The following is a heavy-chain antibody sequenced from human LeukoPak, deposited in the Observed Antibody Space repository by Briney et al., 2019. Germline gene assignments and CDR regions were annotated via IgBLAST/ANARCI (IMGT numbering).Heavy chain of an antibody. CDR1: GFTFSSYA. V-gene: IGHV3-30*04. J-gene: IGHJ4*02. Sequence: GGSLRLSCAASGFTFSSYAMHWVRQAPGKGLEWVAVISYDGSNKYYADSVKGRFTISRDNSKNTMYVQMNSLRAEDTAVYYCAKGGKWDVTPFDYWGQGTLVTVSS. CDR2: ISYDGSNK. CDR3: AKGGKWDVTPFDY. D-gene: IGHD1-26*01.